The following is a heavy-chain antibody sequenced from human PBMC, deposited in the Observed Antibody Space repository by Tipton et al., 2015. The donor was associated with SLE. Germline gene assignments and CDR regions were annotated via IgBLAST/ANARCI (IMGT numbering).Heavy chain of an antibody. CDR2: VFYSGRS. Sequence: GLVKPSETLSLTCTVSNGSISSLYDYWGWVRQPPGKGLEWLGSVFYSGRSYYNASLKRRVTISVDTVKTQFSLKLTSVTAADTAMYYCARGFYYDYWSAHFNEQGRKSFYFDNWGQGALVTVSS. CDR3: ARGFYYDYWSAHFNEQGRKSFYFDN. J-gene: IGHJ4*02. V-gene: IGHV4-39*07. D-gene: IGHD3-3*01. CDR1: NGSISSLYDY.